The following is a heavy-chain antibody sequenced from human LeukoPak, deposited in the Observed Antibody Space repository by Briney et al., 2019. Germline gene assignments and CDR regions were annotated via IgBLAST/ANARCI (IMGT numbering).Heavy chain of an antibody. CDR1: GFTLGSHD. CDR2: VSSGFHA. V-gene: IGHV3-13*01. D-gene: IGHD5-18*01. CDR3: VREARGYHYTYFDY. Sequence: GGSLRLSCTASGFTLGSHDMHWVRQIPGQGLEWVAAVSSGFHAFFADSVQGRYTVSREDARNSLYLQMNSLRAGDTAVYYCVREARGYHYTYFDYWGQGTLVTVSS. J-gene: IGHJ4*02.